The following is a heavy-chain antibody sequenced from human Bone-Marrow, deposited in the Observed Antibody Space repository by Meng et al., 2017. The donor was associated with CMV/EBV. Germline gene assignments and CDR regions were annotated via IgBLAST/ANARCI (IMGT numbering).Heavy chain of an antibody. Sequence: GESLKISCASSGFTFSSYAVSWVRQAPGKGLEWVGRTRNKANSYTTEYAASVKGRFTISRDDSKNSLYLQMNSLKTEDTAVYYCASRDPHCSSTSCRRGYGMDVWGQGTTVTASS. CDR1: GFTFSSYA. J-gene: IGHJ6*02. CDR3: ASRDPHCSSTSCRRGYGMDV. CDR2: TRNKANSYTT. V-gene: IGHV3-72*01. D-gene: IGHD2-2*01.